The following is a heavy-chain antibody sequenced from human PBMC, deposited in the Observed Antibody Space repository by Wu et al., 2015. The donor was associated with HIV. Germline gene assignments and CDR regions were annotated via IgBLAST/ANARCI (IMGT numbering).Heavy chain of an antibody. CDR1: GDGFTSYA. J-gene: IGHJ6*03. Sequence: QVQLVQSGAEVKKPGSSVRVSCKASGDGFTSYAVSWVRQAPGQGLEWMGIINPSSAYATYAQKFQGRITMTRDTSTSTVYMELISLSSEDTAVYYCTTGGXSDIPPTYYMDVWGKGTTVTVSS. CDR3: TTGGXSDIPPTYYMDV. CDR2: INPSSAYA. V-gene: IGHV1-46*03.